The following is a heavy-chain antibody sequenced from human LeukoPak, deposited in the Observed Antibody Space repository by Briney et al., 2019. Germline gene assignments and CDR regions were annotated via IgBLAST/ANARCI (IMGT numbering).Heavy chain of an antibody. Sequence: GGSLRLSCAASGFTVINNYMTWVRQAPGKGLEWVSVIYSGGRTYYADSVKGRFTIYRDSSKNTLYLQMDSLRTEDTAVYYCAMGATGEYLQYWGQGTLVTVSS. J-gene: IGHJ1*01. V-gene: IGHV3-53*01. CDR3: AMGATGEYLQY. CDR1: GFTVINNY. D-gene: IGHD1-26*01. CDR2: IYSGGRT.